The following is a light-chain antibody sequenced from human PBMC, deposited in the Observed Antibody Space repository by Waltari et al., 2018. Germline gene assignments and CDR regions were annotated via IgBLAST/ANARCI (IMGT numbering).Light chain of an antibody. CDR2: AFV. V-gene: IGLV1-40*01. Sequence: QSVLTQPPSVSGAPGHSVTISCTGSRSNIGAGYDVHWYQQLPGAAPKLLIYAFVNRPSGVPDRFYGSKSGTSASLAINGLQAEDEAIYYCQSYDISLNAVFGGGTKVTVL. J-gene: IGLJ3*02. CDR1: RSNIGAGYD. CDR3: QSYDISLNAV.